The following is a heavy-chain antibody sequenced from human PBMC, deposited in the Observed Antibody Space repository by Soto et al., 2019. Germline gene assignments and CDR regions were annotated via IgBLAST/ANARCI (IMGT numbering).Heavy chain of an antibody. V-gene: IGHV4-30-2*01. J-gene: IGHJ4*02. CDR2: IFPSGTT. CDR3: ARSREFDY. CDR1: GCSLSGATYS. Sequence: SETLSLTCGVSGCSLSGATYSWNWIRQPPGKGLEWISYIFPSGTTYYNPSLKSRVTISIDVSKNQFSLSLRSLTAADTAVYYCARSREFDYWSQGTLVTVSS.